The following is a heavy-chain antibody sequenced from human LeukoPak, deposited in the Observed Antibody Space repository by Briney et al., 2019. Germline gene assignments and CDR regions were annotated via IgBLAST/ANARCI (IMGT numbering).Heavy chain of an antibody. CDR2: IRYDGSNK. CDR1: GLTFSSYG. D-gene: IGHD4-11*01. CDR3: ASDYITQVGY. V-gene: IGHV3-30*02. J-gene: IGHJ4*02. Sequence: GGSLRLSCAASGLTFSSYGMHWVRQAPGKGLEWVAFIRYDGSNKYYADSVKGRFTISRDNSKNTLYLQMNSLRAEDTAVYYCASDYITQVGYWGQGTLVTVSS.